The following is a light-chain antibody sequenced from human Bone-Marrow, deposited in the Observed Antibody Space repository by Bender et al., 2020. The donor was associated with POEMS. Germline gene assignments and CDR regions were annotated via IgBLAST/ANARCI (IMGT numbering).Light chain of an antibody. CDR1: SSNIGKNS. CDR2: DNN. Sequence: QSVLTQPPSVSAAPGQEVTISCSGSSSNIGKNSASWFQHLPGTAPKLLIHDNNNRPSGIPDRFSGSKSGTSASLFVTCLQTGGVADYNCGAWDPSLTALIFGGGTKVTVL. CDR3: GAWDPSLTALI. V-gene: IGLV1-51*01. J-gene: IGLJ2*01.